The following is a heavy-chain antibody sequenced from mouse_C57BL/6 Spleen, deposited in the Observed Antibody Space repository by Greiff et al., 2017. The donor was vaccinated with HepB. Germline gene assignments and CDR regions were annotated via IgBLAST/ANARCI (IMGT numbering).Heavy chain of an antibody. V-gene: IGHV1-15*01. CDR2: IDPETGGT. Sequence: VQLQESGAELVRPGASVTLSCKASGYTFTDYEMHWVKQTPVHGLEWIGAIDPETGGTAYNQKFKGKAILTADKSSSTAYMELRSLTSEDSAVYYCTRSGSSYQAMDYWGQGTSVTVSS. D-gene: IGHD1-1*01. CDR1: GYTFTDYE. CDR3: TRSGSSYQAMDY. J-gene: IGHJ4*01.